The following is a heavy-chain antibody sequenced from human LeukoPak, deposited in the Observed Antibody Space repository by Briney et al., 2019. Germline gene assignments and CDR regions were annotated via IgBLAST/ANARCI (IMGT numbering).Heavy chain of an antibody. J-gene: IGHJ4*02. CDR3: ARQGASSWYIDY. V-gene: IGHV4-39*01. Sequence: SETLSLTCTVSGDSISSRSYYWGWIRQPPGKGLEWLGRIYYSGSTYYNTALKSRITISVDTSKNQFSLKLSAVTAADTAVYYYARQGASSWYIDYWGQGTLVTGSS. CDR1: GDSISSRSYY. D-gene: IGHD6-13*01. CDR2: IYYSGST.